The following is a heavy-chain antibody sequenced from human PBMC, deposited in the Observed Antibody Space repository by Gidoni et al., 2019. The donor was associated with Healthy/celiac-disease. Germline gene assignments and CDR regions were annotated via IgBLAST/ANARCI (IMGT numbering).Heavy chain of an antibody. CDR1: GFTFSSYS. V-gene: IGHV3-21*01. Sequence: EVQLVESGGGLVKPGGSLRLSCAASGFTFSSYSMNWVRQAPGKGLDWVSSISSSSSYIYYADSVKGRFTISRDNAKNSLYLQMNSLRAEDTAVYYCATTTEQQLIDYWGQGTLVTVSS. CDR3: ATTTEQQLIDY. J-gene: IGHJ4*02. CDR2: ISSSSSYI. D-gene: IGHD6-13*01.